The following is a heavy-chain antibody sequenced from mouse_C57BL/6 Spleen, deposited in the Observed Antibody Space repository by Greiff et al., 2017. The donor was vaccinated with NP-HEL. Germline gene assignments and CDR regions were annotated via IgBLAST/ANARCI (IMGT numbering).Heavy chain of an antibody. CDR1: GFNIKDYY. J-gene: IGHJ3*01. Sequence: EVQLQQSGAELVKPGASVKLSCTASGFNIKDYYMHWVKQRTEQGLAWIGRIDPEAGETKYAPKFQGKATITADTSSNTAYLHLSSLTSEDTAVYYCARDDGYYVRFAYWGQGTLVTVSA. CDR3: ARDDGYYVRFAY. D-gene: IGHD2-3*01. CDR2: IDPEAGET. V-gene: IGHV14-2*01.